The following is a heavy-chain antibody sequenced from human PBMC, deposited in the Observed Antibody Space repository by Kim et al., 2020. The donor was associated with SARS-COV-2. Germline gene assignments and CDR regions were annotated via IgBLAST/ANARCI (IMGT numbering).Heavy chain of an antibody. CDR1: GFTFSSYW. D-gene: IGHD3-3*01. CDR3: ARDLDPNSNYYFYGMDV. Sequence: GGSLRLSCAASGFTFSSYWMHWVRQAPGKGLVWLSRINRDGSGTSYADSVKGRFTISRDNAQSTLYLQMNSLRAEDTAVYYCARDLDPNSNYYFYGMDVWGQGTTVTVSS. V-gene: IGHV3-74*01. J-gene: IGHJ6*02. CDR2: INRDGSGT.